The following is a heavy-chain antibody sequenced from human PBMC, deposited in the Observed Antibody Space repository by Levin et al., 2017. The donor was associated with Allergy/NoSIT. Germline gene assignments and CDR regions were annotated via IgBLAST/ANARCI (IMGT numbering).Heavy chain of an antibody. CDR1: GFTFSSYS. D-gene: IGHD6-13*01. CDR2: ISSSSSYI. V-gene: IGHV3-21*01. J-gene: IGHJ4*02. Sequence: PVGSLRLSCAASGFTFSSYSMNWVRQAPGKGLEWVSSISSSSSYIYYADSVKGRFTISRDNAKNSLYLQMNSLRAEDTAVYYCARVKAAAGPTPFDYWGQGTLVTVSS. CDR3: ARVKAAAGPTPFDY.